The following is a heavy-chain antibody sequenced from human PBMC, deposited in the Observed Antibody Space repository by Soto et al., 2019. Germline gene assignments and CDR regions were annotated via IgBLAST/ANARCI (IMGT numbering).Heavy chain of an antibody. CDR1: GFTFISYA. D-gene: IGHD5-12*01. CDR2: IWYDGSNK. CDR3: ARETGYSNAYYYYYGMDV. Sequence: GSLRLSCAASGFTFISYARSWVRQAPGKGLEWVAVIWYDGSNKYYADSVKGRFTISRDNSKNTLYLQMNSLRVEDTAVYYCARETGYSNAYYYYYGMDVWGQGTTVTVSS. V-gene: IGHV3-33*08. J-gene: IGHJ6*02.